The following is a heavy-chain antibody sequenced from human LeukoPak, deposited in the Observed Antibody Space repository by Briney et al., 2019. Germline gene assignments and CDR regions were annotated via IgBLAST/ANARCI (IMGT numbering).Heavy chain of an antibody. CDR3: ARDGSGMDV. V-gene: IGHV3-30*03. CDR1: GFTFSSYG. CDR2: ISYDGSNK. Sequence: PGRSLRLSCAASGFTFSSYGMHWVRQAPGKGLEWVAVISYDGSNKYYADSVKGRFTISRDNSKNTLYLQMNSLRAEDTAVYYCARDGSGMDVWGQGTTVTVSS. D-gene: IGHD5-12*01. J-gene: IGHJ6*02.